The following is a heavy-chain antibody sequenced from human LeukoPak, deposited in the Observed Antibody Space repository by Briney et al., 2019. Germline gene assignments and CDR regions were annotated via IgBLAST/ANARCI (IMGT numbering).Heavy chain of an antibody. CDR1: GFTFSSYA. Sequence: GGSLRLSCAASGFTFSSYAMSWVRQAPGKGLEWVSAISGSGGSTYYADSVKGRFTISRDNSKNTLYLQMNSLRAEDTAVHYRGLLWFGESTNAFDIWGQGTMVTVSS. CDR2: ISGSGGST. D-gene: IGHD3-10*01. CDR3: GLLWFGESTNAFDI. J-gene: IGHJ3*02. V-gene: IGHV3-23*01.